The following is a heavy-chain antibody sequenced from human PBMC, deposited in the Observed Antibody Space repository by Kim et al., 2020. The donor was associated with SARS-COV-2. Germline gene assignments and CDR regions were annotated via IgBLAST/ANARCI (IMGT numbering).Heavy chain of an antibody. CDR1: GYTFTSYA. J-gene: IGHJ4*02. CDR2: INAGNGNT. Sequence: ASVKVSCKASGYTFTSYAMHWVRQAPGQRLEWMGWINAGNGNTKYSQKFQGRVTITRDTSASTAYMELSSLRSEDTAVYYCARDYGSGWFDQGYWGQGTLVTVSS. D-gene: IGHD6-19*01. CDR3: ARDYGSGWFDQGY. V-gene: IGHV1-3*01.